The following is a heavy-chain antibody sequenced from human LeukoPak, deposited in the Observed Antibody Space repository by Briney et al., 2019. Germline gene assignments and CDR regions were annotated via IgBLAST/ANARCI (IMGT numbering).Heavy chain of an antibody. CDR2: IWYDGSNK. CDR3: ARDPPSYYYDSSGYR. V-gene: IGHV3-33*01. J-gene: IGHJ4*02. CDR1: GFTFSSYG. Sequence: GGSLRLSCAASGFTFSSYGMHWVRQAPGKGLEWVAVIWYDGSNKYYADSVKGRFTISRDNSKNTLYLQMNSLRAEDTAVYYYARDPPSYYYDSSGYRWGQGTLVTVSS. D-gene: IGHD3-22*01.